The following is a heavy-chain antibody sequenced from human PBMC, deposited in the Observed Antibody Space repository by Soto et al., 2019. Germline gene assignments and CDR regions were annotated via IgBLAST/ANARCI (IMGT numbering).Heavy chain of an antibody. V-gene: IGHV4-59*01. D-gene: IGHD6-19*01. CDR1: GCSISNFY. Sequence: SETLSLTCIISGCSISNFYWSWIRRPPGKALEWIGYIYDSGITNYNPSLKSRVTISVDTSKNQFSLRLSSVTAADTAVYYCAREVSGWYWFDPWGQGTLVTVSS. CDR3: AREVSGWYWFDP. CDR2: IYDSGIT. J-gene: IGHJ5*02.